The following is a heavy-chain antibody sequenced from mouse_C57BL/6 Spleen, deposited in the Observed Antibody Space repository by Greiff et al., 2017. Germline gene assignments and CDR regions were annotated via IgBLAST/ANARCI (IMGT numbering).Heavy chain of an antibody. V-gene: IGHV5-6*02. D-gene: IGHD2-4*01. J-gene: IGHJ4*01. CDR2: ISSGGSYT. CDR1: GFTFSSYG. Sequence: EVKLVESGGDLVKPGGSLKLSCAASGFTFSSYGMSWVRQTPDKRLEWVATISSGGSYTYYPDSVKGRFTISRDNAKNTLYLQMSSLKSEDTAMYYCARQRSTMMQGSAMDYWGQGTSVTVSS. CDR3: ARQRSTMMQGSAMDY.